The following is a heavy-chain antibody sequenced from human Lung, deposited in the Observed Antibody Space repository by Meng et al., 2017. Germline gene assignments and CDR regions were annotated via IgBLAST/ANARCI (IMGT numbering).Heavy chain of an antibody. CDR2: IYYSGIT. CDR1: GVSSSNGGSY. V-gene: IGHV4-31*03. J-gene: IGHJ4*02. CDR3: TRDRVGGTAAQFDY. Sequence: VELQHQRRRLLLPSHTLALTFTVSGVSSSNGGSYWRWIRPHPGTGLDWICNIYYSGITHYNPSLKSRLTISVDTSQNQFSLTLNSVTAADTAVYYCTRDRVGGTAAQFDYWGQGTLVTVSS. D-gene: IGHD1-26*01.